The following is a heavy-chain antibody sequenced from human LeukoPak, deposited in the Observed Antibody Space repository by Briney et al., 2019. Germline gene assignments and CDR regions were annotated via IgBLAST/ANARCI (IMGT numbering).Heavy chain of an antibody. CDR3: ARNRGGIAVADWLRIHYFDY. D-gene: IGHD6-19*01. J-gene: IGHJ4*02. CDR2: INPNSGGT. V-gene: IGHV1-2*06. CDR1: GYTFTGYY. Sequence: GASVKVSCKASGYTFTGYYMHWVRQAPGQGLEWMGRINPNSGGTNYAQKFQGRVTMTRDTSISTAYMELSRLRSDDTAVCYCARNRGGIAVADWLRIHYFDYWGQGTLVTVSS.